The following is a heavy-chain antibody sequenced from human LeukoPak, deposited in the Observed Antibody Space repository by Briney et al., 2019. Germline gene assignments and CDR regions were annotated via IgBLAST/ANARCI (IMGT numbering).Heavy chain of an antibody. CDR1: GFTFGDYA. V-gene: IGHV3-49*03. CDR3: TRDPNCGGDCYPLDY. J-gene: IGHJ4*02. D-gene: IGHD2-21*02. Sequence: GGSLRLSCTASGFTFGDYAMSWFRQAPGKGLEWVGFIRSKAYGGTTEYAASVKGRFTISRDDSKSIAYLQMNSLKTEDTAVYYCTRDPNCGGDCYPLDYWGQGTLVTVSS. CDR2: IRSKAYGGTT.